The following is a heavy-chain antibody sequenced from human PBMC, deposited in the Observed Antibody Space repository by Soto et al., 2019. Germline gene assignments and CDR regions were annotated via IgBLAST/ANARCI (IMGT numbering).Heavy chain of an antibody. CDR2: ISPSFGTA. Sequence: QVQLVQSGAEVKKPGSSVKVSCKASGGTFSSYAISWVRQAPGQGLEWMGGISPSFGTANYAQKFQGRVTITADESTSTAYMELSSLRSEDTAVYYCASEVPGASENDYYYYGMDVWGQGTTVTVSS. V-gene: IGHV1-69*01. J-gene: IGHJ6*02. CDR3: ASEVPGASENDYYYYGMDV. CDR1: GGTFSSYA. D-gene: IGHD1-1*01.